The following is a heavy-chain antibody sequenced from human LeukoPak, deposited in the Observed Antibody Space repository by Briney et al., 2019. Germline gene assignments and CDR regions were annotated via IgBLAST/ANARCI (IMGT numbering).Heavy chain of an antibody. CDR3: AREGDSSGYYYLDY. Sequence: PGGSLRLSCAASGFTFSSYWMHWVRQAPGKGLGWVSRINSDGRSTSYADSVKGGFTISRDNAKNTLYLQMNSLRAEDTAVYYCAREGDSSGYYYLDYWGQGTLVTVSS. CDR1: GFTFSSYW. CDR2: INSDGRST. D-gene: IGHD3-22*01. V-gene: IGHV3-74*01. J-gene: IGHJ4*02.